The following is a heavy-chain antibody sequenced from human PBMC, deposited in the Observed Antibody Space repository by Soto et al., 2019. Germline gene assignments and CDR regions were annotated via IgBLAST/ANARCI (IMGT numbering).Heavy chain of an antibody. CDR1: GCTFSSYA. CDR2: ISGGGGST. Sequence: GGSLRRSCAASGCTFSSYAMSWVRQAPGKGLEWVSAISGGGGSTDYVDSVKGRFTISRDIFKNTLYLQMNSLRAEDTAVYYCAKLQAYSYGPGAYFDYWGQGTLVTVSS. V-gene: IGHV3-23*01. D-gene: IGHD5-18*01. J-gene: IGHJ4*02. CDR3: AKLQAYSYGPGAYFDY.